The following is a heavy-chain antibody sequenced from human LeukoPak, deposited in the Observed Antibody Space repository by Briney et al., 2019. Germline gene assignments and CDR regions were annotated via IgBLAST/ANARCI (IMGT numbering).Heavy chain of an antibody. D-gene: IGHD5-24*01. CDR3: AKEGRSLQTY. Sequence: GSLRLSCAASGFMFSSNWMSWVRLAPGKGLEWVANIKEDGTGTYYVDSVKGRFTISRDNAKNSLYLQMNSLRVEDTAVYYCAKEGRSLQTYWGQGTLVTVSS. V-gene: IGHV3-7*03. CDR1: GFMFSSNW. J-gene: IGHJ4*02. CDR2: IKEDGTGT.